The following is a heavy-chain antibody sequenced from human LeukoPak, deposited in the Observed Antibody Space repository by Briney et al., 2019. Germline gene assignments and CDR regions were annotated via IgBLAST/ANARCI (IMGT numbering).Heavy chain of an antibody. CDR1: GFTFSYYG. CDR3: ATDGGPGYSSSWYLY. J-gene: IGHJ4*02. Sequence: GGSLRLSCAASGFTFSYYGMHWVRQAPGKGLEWVAFIRYDGNDKFYADSVKGRFAISRDNAKNSLYLQMNSLRAEDTAVYYCATDGGPGYSSSWYLYWGQGTLVTVSS. CDR2: IRYDGNDK. D-gene: IGHD6-13*01. V-gene: IGHV3-30*02.